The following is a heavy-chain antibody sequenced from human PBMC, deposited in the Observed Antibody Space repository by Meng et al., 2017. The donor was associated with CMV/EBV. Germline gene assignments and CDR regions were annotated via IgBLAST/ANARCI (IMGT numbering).Heavy chain of an antibody. V-gene: IGHV4-31*02. CDR1: GGSISSGGYY. J-gene: IGHJ4*02. CDR3: ARDQRDSSGYDFDY. Sequence: SGGSISSGGYYWSWIRQHPGKGLEWIGYIYYSGSTYYNPSLKSRVTISVDTSKNQFSLKLSSVTAADTAVYYCARDQRDSSGYDFDYWGQGTLVTVSS. CDR2: IYYSGST. D-gene: IGHD3-22*01.